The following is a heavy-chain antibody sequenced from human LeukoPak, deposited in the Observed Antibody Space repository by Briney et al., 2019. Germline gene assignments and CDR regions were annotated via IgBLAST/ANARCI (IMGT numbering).Heavy chain of an antibody. CDR1: GFTFSSYE. CDR2: ISSSGSTI. D-gene: IGHD1-26*01. CDR3: ARASGSYNPFDY. J-gene: IGHJ4*02. Sequence: GGSLRLSCAASGFTFSSYEMNWVRQAPGMGLEWPSYISSSGSTIYYADSVKGRFTISRDNAKNSLYLQMNSLRAEDTALYYCARASGSYNPFDYWGQGTLVTVSS. V-gene: IGHV3-48*03.